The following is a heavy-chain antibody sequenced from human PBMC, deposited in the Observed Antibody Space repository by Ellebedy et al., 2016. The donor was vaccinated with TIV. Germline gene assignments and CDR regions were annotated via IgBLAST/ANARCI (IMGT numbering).Heavy chain of an antibody. CDR3: AREGMTTVTYYYGMDV. J-gene: IGHJ6*02. D-gene: IGHD4-17*01. Sequence: AASVKVSCKASLYTFTGSYLHWARQAPGQGLEWMGWINPKNGGTNYAQKFQSRVTMTGDTAVSTAYMELSRLSPDDTAVYYCAREGMTTVTYYYGMDVWGQGTTVTVSS. CDR1: LYTFTGSY. V-gene: IGHV1-2*02. CDR2: INPKNGGT.